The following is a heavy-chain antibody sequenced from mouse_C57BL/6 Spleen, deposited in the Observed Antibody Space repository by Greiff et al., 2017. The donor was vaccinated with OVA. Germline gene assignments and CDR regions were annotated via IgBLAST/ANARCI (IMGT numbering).Heavy chain of an antibody. J-gene: IGHJ2*01. CDR2: IHPNSGST. V-gene: IGHV1-64*01. Sequence: VQLQESGAELVKPGASVKLSCKASGYTFTSYWMHWVKQRPGQGLEWIGMIHPNSGSTNYNEKFKSKATLTVDKSSSTAYMQLSSLTSEDSAVYYCARLGLYFDYWGQGTTLTVSS. CDR1: GYTFTSYW. CDR3: ARLGLYFDY.